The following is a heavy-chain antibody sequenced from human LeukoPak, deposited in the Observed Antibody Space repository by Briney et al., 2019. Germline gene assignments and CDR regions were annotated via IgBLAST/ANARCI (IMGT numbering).Heavy chain of an antibody. J-gene: IGHJ4*02. V-gene: IGHV4-34*01. D-gene: IGHD3-22*01. CDR3: ARFVYDSSGYKVGFDY. CDR2: INHIGST. CDR1: GGSFSGYY. Sequence: PSETLSLTCAVYGGSFSGYYWSWIRQPPGKGLEWIGEINHIGSTNYNPSLKSRVTISVDTSKNQFSLKLSSVTAADTAVYYCARFVYDSSGYKVGFDYWGQGTLVTVSS.